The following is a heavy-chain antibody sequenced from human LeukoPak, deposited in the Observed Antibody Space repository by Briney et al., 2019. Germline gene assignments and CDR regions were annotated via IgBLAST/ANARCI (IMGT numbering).Heavy chain of an antibody. CDR3: ARQEARDYYYEGLDY. V-gene: IGHV1-18*01. Sequence: ASVKVSCKASGYTFTSYGISWVRQAPGQGLEWMGWISAYNGNTNYAQKLQGRVTMTTDTSTSTAYMELSRLRSDDTAIYFCARQEARDYYYEGLDYWGQGNLVTVSS. CDR2: ISAYNGNT. CDR1: GYTFTSYG. J-gene: IGHJ4*02. D-gene: IGHD3-22*01.